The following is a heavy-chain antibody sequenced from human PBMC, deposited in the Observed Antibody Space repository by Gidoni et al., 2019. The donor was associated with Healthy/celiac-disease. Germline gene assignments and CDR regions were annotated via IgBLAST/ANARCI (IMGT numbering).Heavy chain of an antibody. V-gene: IGHV4-30-2*01. CDR1: GGSISSGGYS. J-gene: IGHJ4*02. Sequence: QLQLQESGSGLVKPSQTLSLPRAVSGGSISSGGYSWSWSGQPPGKGLEWIGYIYHSGSTYYNPSLKSRVTISVDRSKNQFSLKLSSVTAADTAVYYCARVAEWLSVFDYWGQGTLVTVSS. D-gene: IGHD3-3*01. CDR3: ARVAEWLSVFDY. CDR2: IYHSGST.